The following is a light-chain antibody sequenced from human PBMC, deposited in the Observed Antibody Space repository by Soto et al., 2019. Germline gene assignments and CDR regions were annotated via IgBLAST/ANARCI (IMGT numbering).Light chain of an antibody. CDR2: RAS. V-gene: IGKV3-20*01. CDR3: QHYGTSRIT. CDR1: QSVSSSY. Sequence: EIVLTQSPGTLSLSPGERATLSCRASQSVSSSYLAWYQQKPGQAPRLLIDRASSRATGIPDRFSGSGSGTDFTLTISRLEPQDFAVYYCQHYGTSRITFGQGTRLEIK. J-gene: IGKJ5*01.